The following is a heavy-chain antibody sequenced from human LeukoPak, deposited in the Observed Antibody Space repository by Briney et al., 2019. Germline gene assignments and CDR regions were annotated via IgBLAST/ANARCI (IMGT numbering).Heavy chain of an antibody. D-gene: IGHD6-13*01. CDR3: ARGPVPIAAADYGTSFDY. CDR2: IYYSGST. Sequence: SVTLSLTCTVSGGSISSYYWSWIRQPPGKGLEWIGYIYYSGSTNYNPSLKSRVTISVDTSKNQFSLKLSSVTAADTAVYYCARGPVPIAAADYGTSFDYWGQGTLVTVSS. J-gene: IGHJ4*02. CDR1: GGSISSYY. V-gene: IGHV4-59*08.